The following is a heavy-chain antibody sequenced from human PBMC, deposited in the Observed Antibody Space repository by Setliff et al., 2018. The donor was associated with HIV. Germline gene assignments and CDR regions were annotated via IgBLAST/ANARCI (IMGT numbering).Heavy chain of an antibody. Sequence: SETLSLTCAVYGGSFSGYYWSWIRQPPGKGLEWIGEINHSGTTNYNPSLKSRVTMSMDTSKNQFSLKLTSVTAADTSVYYCARYGPDTYQPLWSFGVWGRGTMVTVSS. CDR2: INHSGTT. V-gene: IGHV4-34*01. CDR1: GGSFSGYY. J-gene: IGHJ2*01. CDR3: ARYGPDTYQPLWSFGV. D-gene: IGHD3-10*01.